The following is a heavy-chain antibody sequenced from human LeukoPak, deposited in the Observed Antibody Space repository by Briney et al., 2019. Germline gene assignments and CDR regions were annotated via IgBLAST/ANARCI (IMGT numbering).Heavy chain of an antibody. CDR1: GFTFSSYA. D-gene: IGHD3-22*01. Sequence: GGSLRLSCVASGFTFSSYALHWVRQAPGRGLEWVAGLSFDGSLKYYADSVKGRFTISRDNSKDTLYLQMNSLRAEDTAVYYCARDLSYSRDDAFDLWGQGTMVTVSS. CDR2: LSFDGSLK. CDR3: ARDLSYSRDDAFDL. J-gene: IGHJ3*01. V-gene: IGHV3-30-3*01.